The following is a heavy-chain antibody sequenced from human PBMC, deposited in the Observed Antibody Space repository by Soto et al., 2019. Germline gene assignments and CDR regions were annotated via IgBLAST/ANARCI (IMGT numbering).Heavy chain of an antibody. CDR1: GFTFSSYG. J-gene: IGHJ6*02. CDR2: IWYDGSNK. Sequence: GGSLRLSCAASGFTFSSYGMHWVRQAPGKGLEWVAVIWYDGSNKYYADSVKGRFTISRDNSKNTLYLQMNSLRAEDTAVYYCAREPLVSPYYYYYYGMDVWGQGTTATVSS. CDR3: AREPLVSPYYYYYYGMDV. D-gene: IGHD3-3*02. V-gene: IGHV3-33*01.